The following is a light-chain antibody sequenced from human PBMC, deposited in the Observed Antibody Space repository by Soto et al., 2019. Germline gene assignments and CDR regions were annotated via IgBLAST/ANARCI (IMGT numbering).Light chain of an antibody. J-gene: IGKJ1*01. V-gene: IGKV3-15*01. Sequence: EIVMTQSPDTLYVSPGERVTLSCRASQSVSSNLAWYQQKPGQAPRLLIYGASTRAPGIPARFSGGGSGTEFTLTINSLQSEDFAVYYCQQYNNWPRTFGQGTKVEIK. CDR3: QQYNNWPRT. CDR2: GAS. CDR1: QSVSSN.